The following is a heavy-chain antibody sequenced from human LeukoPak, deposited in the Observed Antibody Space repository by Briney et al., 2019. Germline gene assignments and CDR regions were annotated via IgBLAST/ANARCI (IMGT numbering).Heavy chain of an antibody. V-gene: IGHV1-3*01. CDR3: ARGQLRYFDWLPTDY. CDR2: INAGNGNT. J-gene: IGHJ4*02. Sequence: ASVKVSCKASGYTFTSYAMHWVRQAPGQRLEWMGWINAGNGNTKYSQKFQGRVTITRDTSASTAYMELSSLRSEDTAVYYCARGQLRYFDWLPTDYWGQGTLVTVSS. D-gene: IGHD3-9*01. CDR1: GYTFTSYA.